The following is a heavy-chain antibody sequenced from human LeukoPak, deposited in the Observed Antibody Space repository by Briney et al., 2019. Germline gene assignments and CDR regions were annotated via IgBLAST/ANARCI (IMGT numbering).Heavy chain of an antibody. J-gene: IGHJ3*02. V-gene: IGHV1-69*13. D-gene: IGHD3-22*01. Sequence: SVKVSCKASGGTFSSYAISWVRQAPGQGLEWMGGIIPIFGTANYAQKFQGRVTITADESTSTAYMELSSLRSEDTAVYYCARVSGPGHYYDSSGYYPTDAFDIWGQGTMVTVSS. CDR1: GGTFSSYA. CDR2: IIPIFGTA. CDR3: ARVSGPGHYYDSSGYYPTDAFDI.